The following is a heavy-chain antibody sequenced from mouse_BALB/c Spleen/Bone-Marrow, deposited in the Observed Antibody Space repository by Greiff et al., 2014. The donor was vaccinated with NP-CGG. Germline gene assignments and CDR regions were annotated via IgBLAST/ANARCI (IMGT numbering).Heavy chain of an antibody. D-gene: IGHD3-2*01. J-gene: IGHJ3*01. CDR1: GYTFSSYW. CDR2: ILPGSGST. V-gene: IGHV1-9*01. Sequence: QVQLKQSGAELMKPGASVKISCKATGYTFSSYWIEWVKQRPGHGLEWIGEILPGSGSTNYNEKFKGKATFTADTSSNTAYMQLGSLTSEDSAVYYCATARATWFAYWGQGTLVTVSA. CDR3: ATARATWFAY.